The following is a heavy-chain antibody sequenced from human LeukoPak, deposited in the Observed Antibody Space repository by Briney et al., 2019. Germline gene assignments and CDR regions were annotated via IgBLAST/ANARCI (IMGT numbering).Heavy chain of an antibody. J-gene: IGHJ4*02. V-gene: IGHV3-74*01. Sequence: GGSLRLSCAASGFTFSSYWMHWVRHTPGKGLVWVSRIKGDGSSTSYADSVKGRFTISRDNAKNTLYLQMNSLRAEDTAVYYCAKDPDYGDYFDYWGQGTLVTVSS. D-gene: IGHD4-17*01. CDR3: AKDPDYGDYFDY. CDR2: IKGDGSST. CDR1: GFTFSSYW.